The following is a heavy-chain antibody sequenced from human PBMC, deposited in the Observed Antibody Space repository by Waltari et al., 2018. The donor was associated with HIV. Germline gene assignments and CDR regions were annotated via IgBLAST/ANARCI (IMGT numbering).Heavy chain of an antibody. D-gene: IGHD3-10*01. Sequence: EVQLVETGGGLIQPGGSLRLSCVASGFTVSSSQMSWFRQATGKGPEGVSVIYSVGTRYYTDSVKGRFTISRDESKNTVNLQLNSLRAEDTAVYYCGRMMVRGVIMTGVDVWGQGTTVIVSS. J-gene: IGHJ6*02. CDR2: IYSVGTR. V-gene: IGHV3-53*02. CDR3: GRMMVRGVIMTGVDV. CDR1: GFTVSSSQ.